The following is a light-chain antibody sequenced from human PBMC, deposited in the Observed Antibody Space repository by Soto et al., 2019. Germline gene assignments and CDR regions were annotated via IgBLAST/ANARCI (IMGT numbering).Light chain of an antibody. CDR2: GVS. Sequence: EIVMTQSPATLSVSPGERATLSCRASQSVRRNLAWYQQKPGQAPRLLIYGVSTRATGITARISGSGSETEFTLTISSLQSENFAVYYCQQYNNWPPWTFGQGTNVEVK. CDR3: QQYNNWPPWT. V-gene: IGKV3-15*01. J-gene: IGKJ1*01. CDR1: QSVRRN.